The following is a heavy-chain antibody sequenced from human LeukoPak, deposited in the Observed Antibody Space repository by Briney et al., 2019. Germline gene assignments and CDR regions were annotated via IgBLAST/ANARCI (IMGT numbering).Heavy chain of an antibody. D-gene: IGHD6-13*01. J-gene: IGHJ3*02. Sequence: GGSLRLSCAASGFTFSNYAMSWVRQAPGKGLESVSGISGSGGSTYYADSVKGRFTISRDNSKNTLYLQMNSLRAEDTAVYYCAKGSSSYYFAFDIWGQGTMVTVSS. CDR1: GFTFSNYA. CDR3: AKGSSSYYFAFDI. CDR2: ISGSGGST. V-gene: IGHV3-23*01.